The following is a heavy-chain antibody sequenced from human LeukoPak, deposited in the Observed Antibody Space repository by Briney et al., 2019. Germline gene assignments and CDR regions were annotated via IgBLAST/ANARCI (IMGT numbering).Heavy chain of an antibody. D-gene: IGHD3-10*01. V-gene: IGHV4-34*01. CDR1: GGSFSGYY. Sequence: SGTLSLTCAVYGGSFSGYYWSWIRQPPGKGLEWIGEINHSGSTNYNPSLKSRVTISVDTSKNQFSLKLSSVTAADTAVYYCARGRILLWFGELDPFDPWGQGTLVTVSS. CDR3: ARGRILLWFGELDPFDP. J-gene: IGHJ5*02. CDR2: INHSGST.